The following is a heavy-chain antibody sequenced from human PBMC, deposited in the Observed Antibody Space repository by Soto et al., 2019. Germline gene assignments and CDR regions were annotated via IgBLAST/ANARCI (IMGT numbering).Heavy chain of an antibody. CDR3: ARVGCSGGTCLDGLDV. Sequence: SQTLSLTCXISGDSVSSTGAAWNWIRQSPSRGLEWLGRTYYRSEWYNDYAASVQSRITINPDTSRNQFSLQLNSVTPEDTAVYYRARVGCSGGTCLDGLDVWGQGTTVTVSS. V-gene: IGHV6-1*01. J-gene: IGHJ6*02. CDR2: TYYRSEWYN. CDR1: GDSVSSTGAA. D-gene: IGHD2-15*01.